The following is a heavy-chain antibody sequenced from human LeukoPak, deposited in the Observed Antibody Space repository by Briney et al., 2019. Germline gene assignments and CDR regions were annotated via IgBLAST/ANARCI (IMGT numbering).Heavy chain of an antibody. J-gene: IGHJ6*03. V-gene: IGHV4-34*01. CDR2: INHSGST. Sequence: SETLSLTCAVYGGSFSGYYWSWIRQPPGKGLEWIGEINHSGSTNYNPSLKSRVTISVDTSKNQFSLKLSSVTAADTAAYYCARERYSSSWYEADYYYYYMDVWGKGTTVTVSS. D-gene: IGHD6-13*01. CDR1: GGSFSGYY. CDR3: ARERYSSSWYEADYYYYYMDV.